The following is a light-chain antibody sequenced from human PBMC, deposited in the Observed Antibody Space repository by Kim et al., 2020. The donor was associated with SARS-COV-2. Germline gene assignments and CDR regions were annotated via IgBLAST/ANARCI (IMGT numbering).Light chain of an antibody. V-gene: IGKV3-20*01. J-gene: IGKJ4*01. CDR2: GAS. CDR1: QSVSNSY. Sequence: LSPGERATLACRASQSVSNSYLAWYQQKPGQAPRLLIYGASSRATGIPDRFSGSGSGTDFTFSISRLEPEDFAVYYCQQYGSSPLTFGGGTKVDIK. CDR3: QQYGSSPLT.